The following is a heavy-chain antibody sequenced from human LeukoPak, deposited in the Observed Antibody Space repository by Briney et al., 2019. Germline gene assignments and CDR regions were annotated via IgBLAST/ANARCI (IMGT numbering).Heavy chain of an antibody. J-gene: IGHJ3*02. CDR1: GYTFTSYY. CDR2: INPSGGST. V-gene: IGHV1-46*01. Sequence: ASVKVSCKASGYTFTSYYMHWVRQAPGQGLEWMRIINPSGGSTSYAQKFQGRVTMTRDTSTSTVYMELSSLRSEDTAVYYCARAEVREREAFDIWGQGTMVTVSP. D-gene: IGHD3-10*01. CDR3: ARAEVREREAFDI.